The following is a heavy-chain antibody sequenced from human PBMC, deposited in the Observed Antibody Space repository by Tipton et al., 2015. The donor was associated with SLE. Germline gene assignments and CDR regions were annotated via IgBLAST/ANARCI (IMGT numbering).Heavy chain of an antibody. D-gene: IGHD1-1*01. V-gene: IGHV4-61*02. CDR1: GGSITSGSYY. CDR2: VYTVGNT. Sequence: GLVKPSQTLSLTCTVSGGSITSGSYYWTWIRQPAGKGLEWIGRVYTVGNTNYNPSLESRVSISLDTSKNQFSLKLSSVTAADTAVYYCARASERIGHFDYWGRGTLVTVSS. CDR3: ARASERIGHFDY. J-gene: IGHJ4*02.